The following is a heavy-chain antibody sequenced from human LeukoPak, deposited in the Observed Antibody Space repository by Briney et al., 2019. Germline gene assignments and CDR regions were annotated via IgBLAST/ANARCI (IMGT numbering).Heavy chain of an antibody. Sequence: GESLKISCKGSGYSFTSYWIGWVRQMPGKGLEWMGIIYPGDSDTRYSPSFQGQVTISADKSISTAYLQWSSLKASDTAMYYCARADITYYYDSSGYYFDYWGQGTLVTVSS. CDR2: IYPGDSDT. V-gene: IGHV5-51*01. CDR3: ARADITYYYDSSGYYFDY. J-gene: IGHJ4*02. CDR1: GYSFTSYW. D-gene: IGHD3-22*01.